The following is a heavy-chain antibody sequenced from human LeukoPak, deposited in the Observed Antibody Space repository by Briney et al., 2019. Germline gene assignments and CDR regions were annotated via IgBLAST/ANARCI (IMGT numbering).Heavy chain of an antibody. D-gene: IGHD3-16*01. V-gene: IGHV4-59*01. CDR1: GGSISRYY. CDR3: ARALWSPYGWFDP. J-gene: IGHJ5*02. CDR2: IYYSGST. Sequence: PSETLSLTCTLSGGSISRYYWSWIRQPPGRGLEGIGYIYYSGSTNYNPSLNSQVTISVDTYKNQFSLKLSSVTAADTAAYYYARALWSPYGWFDPWGQGTLVTVSS.